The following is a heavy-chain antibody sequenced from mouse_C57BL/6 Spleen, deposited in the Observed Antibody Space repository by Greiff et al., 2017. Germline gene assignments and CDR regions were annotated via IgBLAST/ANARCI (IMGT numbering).Heavy chain of an antibody. J-gene: IGHJ4*01. CDR3: ARRTHYYAMDY. Sequence: EVQLQQSGPELVKPGASVKIPCKASGYTFTDYNMDWVKQSHGKSLEWIGDINPNTGGTIYNQKFKGKATLTVDKSSSTAYMELRSLTSEDTAVYYCARRTHYYAMDYWGQGTSVTVSS. CDR1: GYTFTDYN. V-gene: IGHV1-18*01. CDR2: INPNTGGT.